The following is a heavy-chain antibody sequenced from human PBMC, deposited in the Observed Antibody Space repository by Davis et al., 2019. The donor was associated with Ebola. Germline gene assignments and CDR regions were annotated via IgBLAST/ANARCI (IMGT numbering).Heavy chain of an antibody. CDR1: GDSVSSGG. CDR2: TYYSSKWYN. CDR3: ARGWWKSGMDV. D-gene: IGHD6-19*01. V-gene: IGHV6-1*01. J-gene: IGHJ6*02. Sequence: PSETLSLTCAISGDSVSSGGWNWIRQSPSRGLEWLGRTYYSSKWYNDYAVSVKSRITINPDTSGNQFYLQLNSVTPEDTAVYYCARGWWKSGMDVWGQGTTVTVSS.